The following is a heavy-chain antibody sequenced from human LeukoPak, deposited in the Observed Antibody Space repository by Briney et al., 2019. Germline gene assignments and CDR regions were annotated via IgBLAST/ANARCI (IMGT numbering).Heavy chain of an antibody. CDR1: GGSFSGYY. V-gene: IGHV4-34*01. Sequence: SETLSLTCAVYGGSFSGYYWSWIRQPPGKGLEWIGEINHSGSTNYNPSLKSRVTISVDTSKNQFSLKLSSVTAADTAVYYCARLASAVAGRGDLDYWGQGTLVTVSS. CDR2: INHSGST. D-gene: IGHD6-19*01. J-gene: IGHJ4*02. CDR3: ARLASAVAGRGDLDY.